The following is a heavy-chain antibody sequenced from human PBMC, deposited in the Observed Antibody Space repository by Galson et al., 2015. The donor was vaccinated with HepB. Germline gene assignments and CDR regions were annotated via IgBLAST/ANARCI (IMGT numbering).Heavy chain of an antibody. CDR2: INSDGSST. D-gene: IGHD5-18*01. V-gene: IGHV3-74*01. CDR3: AREDTAMVIWNY. CDR1: GFTFSSYW. Sequence: SLRLSCAASGFTFSSYWMHWVRQAPGKGLVWVSRINSDGSSTSYADSVKGRFTISRDNAKNTLYLQMNSLRAEDTAVYYCAREDTAMVIWNYWGQGTLVTVSS. J-gene: IGHJ4*02.